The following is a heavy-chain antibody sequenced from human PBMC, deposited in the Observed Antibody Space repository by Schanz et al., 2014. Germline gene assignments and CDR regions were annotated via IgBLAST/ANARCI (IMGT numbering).Heavy chain of an antibody. V-gene: IGHV3-23*05. CDR2: VSSRSDEI. J-gene: IGHJ3*02. CDR1: GFIFGSSV. CDR3: ARKMKLGVYGGKGHDSLDI. D-gene: IGHD4-17*01. Sequence: EVQLLESGGGLIQPGGSLRLSCAASGFIFGSSVMAWVRQAPGKGLEWVAAVSSRSDEIKYADSVRGRFTISRDNAKNTLYLQMNTLRAEDTAVYYCARKMKLGVYGGKGHDSLDIWGQGTMVTVSS.